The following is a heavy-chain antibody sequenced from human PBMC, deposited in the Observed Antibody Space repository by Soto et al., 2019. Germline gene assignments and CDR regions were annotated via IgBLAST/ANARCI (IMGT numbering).Heavy chain of an antibody. CDR3: EKLRLVFSGSNYDC. Sequence: QVQLVESGGAMVQPGRSLRLSCAASGFSFSGYGMHWVRQAPGKGLEWVAVISYDGGNKYYADSVKGRFTISRDNSKNTLFLQSNRLRTEDAVVYYCEKLRLVFSGSNYDCWGQGTLVTVSS. CDR1: GFSFSGYG. V-gene: IGHV3-30*18. J-gene: IGHJ4*02. D-gene: IGHD1-26*01. CDR2: ISYDGGNK.